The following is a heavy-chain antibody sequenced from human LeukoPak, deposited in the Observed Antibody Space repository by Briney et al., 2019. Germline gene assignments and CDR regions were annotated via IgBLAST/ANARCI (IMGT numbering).Heavy chain of an antibody. Sequence: GGSLRLSCAASGFTFGDYSMHWVRQAPGEGLVWVSRIASDGSSTTYADSVKGRFSISRDNAKNTLYLQMNSLRVEDTAVYYCARGRPHGNDYWGQGTLVTVSS. V-gene: IGHV3-74*01. D-gene: IGHD4-23*01. J-gene: IGHJ4*02. CDR1: GFTFGDYS. CDR2: IASDGSST. CDR3: ARGRPHGNDY.